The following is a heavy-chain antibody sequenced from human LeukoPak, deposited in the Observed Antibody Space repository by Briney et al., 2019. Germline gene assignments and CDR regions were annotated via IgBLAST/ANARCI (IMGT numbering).Heavy chain of an antibody. CDR2: ISYDGNNK. J-gene: IGHJ4*02. Sequence: PGGSLRLSCAASGFTFSYYAIHWVRQAPGKGLEGVAVISYDGNNKWYADSVKGRFTLSRDNFKNTLDLQMNSLGGEDTAVYYCARDHDKYSGSYSPDYWGQGTLVIVSS. D-gene: IGHD1-26*01. V-gene: IGHV3-30*04. CDR1: GFTFSYYA. CDR3: ARDHDKYSGSYSPDY.